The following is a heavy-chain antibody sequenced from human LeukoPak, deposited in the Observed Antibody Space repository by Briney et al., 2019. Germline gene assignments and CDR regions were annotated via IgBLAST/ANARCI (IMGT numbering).Heavy chain of an antibody. CDR3: AKDYSGSIAAADAFDI. J-gene: IGHJ3*02. D-gene: IGHD6-13*01. Sequence: PGGSLRLSCATSGFTFSNSDMNWVRQAPGKGLEWVSAISGSGGSTYYADSVKGRFTISRDNSKNTLYLQMNSLRAEDTAVYYCAKDYSGSIAAADAFDIWGQGTMVTVSS. V-gene: IGHV3-23*01. CDR1: GFTFSNSD. CDR2: ISGSGGST.